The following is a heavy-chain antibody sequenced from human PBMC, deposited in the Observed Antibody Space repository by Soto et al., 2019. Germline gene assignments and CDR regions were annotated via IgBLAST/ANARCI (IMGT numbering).Heavy chain of an antibody. CDR2: IYRTGST. Sequence: SDAVSLTCAVSGGSFTSNNWWTWVRQPPGQGLEWIGEIYRTGSTNYNPSLKSRVTISLDKSENQFSLKVTSLTAADTAVYYCASRDPGTSVDYWGQGTLVTLSS. V-gene: IGHV4-4*02. J-gene: IGHJ4*02. CDR1: GGSFTSNNW. CDR3: ASRDPGTSVDY. D-gene: IGHD1-7*01.